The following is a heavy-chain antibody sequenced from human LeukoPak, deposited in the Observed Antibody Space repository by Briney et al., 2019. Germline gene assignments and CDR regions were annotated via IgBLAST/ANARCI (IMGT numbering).Heavy chain of an antibody. V-gene: IGHV3-7*01. CDR2: LNQDGSQK. CDR3: ATYADSSGSYYSDY. D-gene: IGHD3-22*01. CDR1: KITFSSYL. J-gene: IGHJ4*02. Sequence: GGSLRLSCAAPKITFSSYLMRGGRQGPGEGVEWVAPLNQDGSQKYYVDSVKGRFTISRDNAENLLFLQMNSLRAEDTALYYCATYADSSGSYYSDYWGRGTLVTVSS.